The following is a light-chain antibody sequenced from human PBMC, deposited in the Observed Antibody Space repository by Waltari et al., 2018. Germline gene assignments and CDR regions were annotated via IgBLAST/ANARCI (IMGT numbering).Light chain of an antibody. CDR2: KSS. V-gene: IGKV1-5*03. CDR3: HEYDSLPVT. J-gene: IGKJ4*01. Sequence: DIQMTQFHSTRSASVDDRVPITCRASQSVKNNLAWNQQKPGKAPRVLIHKSSRLENGVPSRLSGSGYGTEFTLAISSLQPDDFATYYCHEYDSLPVTFGGGTRVDIK. CDR1: QSVKNN.